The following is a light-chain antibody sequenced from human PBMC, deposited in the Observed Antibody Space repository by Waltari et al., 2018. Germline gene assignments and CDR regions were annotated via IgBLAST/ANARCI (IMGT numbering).Light chain of an antibody. Sequence: ERATLSCRASQSVTSISLAWYQQKPGQAPRLLIYSTSSRATGFSDRFSGSGSGTDFTLTINRLEPEDSAVYHCQQYDGSAVTFGGGTRVEIK. CDR1: QSVTSIS. CDR2: STS. CDR3: QQYDGSAVT. J-gene: IGKJ4*01. V-gene: IGKV3-20*01.